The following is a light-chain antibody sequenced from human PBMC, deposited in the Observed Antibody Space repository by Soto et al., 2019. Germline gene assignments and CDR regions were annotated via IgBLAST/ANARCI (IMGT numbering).Light chain of an antibody. Sequence: QAVVTQEPSLTVSPGGTVTLTCASNTGAVTSDYYANWFQQKPGQAPRSLIYNTSNKHSWTPARFSGSLLGDRAALTLSGVQPEDEADYYCLLFYGGAHLWVFGGGTKLTVL. V-gene: IGLV7-43*01. J-gene: IGLJ3*02. CDR2: NTS. CDR1: TGAVTSDYY. CDR3: LLFYGGAHLWV.